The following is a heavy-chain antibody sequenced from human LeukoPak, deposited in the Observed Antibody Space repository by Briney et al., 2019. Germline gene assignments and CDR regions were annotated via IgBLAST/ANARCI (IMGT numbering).Heavy chain of an antibody. CDR1: GGTFSGYA. CDR2: IIPIFGTA. CDR3: ARGLQLERNNWFDP. J-gene: IGHJ5*02. Sequence: SVKVSCKASGGTFSGYAISWVRQAPGQGLEWMGGIIPIFGTANYAQKFQGRVTITADESTSTAYMELSSLRSEDTAVYYCARGLQLERNNWFDPWGQGTLVTVSS. D-gene: IGHD1-1*01. V-gene: IGHV1-69*13.